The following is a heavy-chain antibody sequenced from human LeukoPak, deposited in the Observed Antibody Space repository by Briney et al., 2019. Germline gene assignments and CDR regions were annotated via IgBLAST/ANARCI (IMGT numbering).Heavy chain of an antibody. J-gene: IGHJ4*02. CDR2: IYYSGST. V-gene: IGHV4-39*01. Sequence: SETLTLTCTVSGGSISSSSYYWGWIRQPPGKGLEWIGSIYYSGSTYYHPSLKSRVTISVDTSKNQFSLKLSSVTAADTAVYYCARLAYDSYGYYFDYWGQGTLVTVSS. D-gene: IGHD5-18*01. CDR3: ARLAYDSYGYYFDY. CDR1: GGSISSSSYY.